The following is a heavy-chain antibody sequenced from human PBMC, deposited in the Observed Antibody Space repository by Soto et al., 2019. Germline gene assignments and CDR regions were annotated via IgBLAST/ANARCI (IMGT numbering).Heavy chain of an antibody. CDR2: ISSSSSYI. CDR3: ARTDCISTSCYAVGSDY. Sequence: GSLRLSCAASGFTFSSYSMNWVRQAPGKGLEWVSSISSSSSYIYYADSVKGRFTISRDNAKNSLYLQMNSLRAEDTAVYYCARTDCISTSCYAVGSDYWGQGTLVTVSS. CDR1: GFTFSSYS. V-gene: IGHV3-21*01. J-gene: IGHJ4*02. D-gene: IGHD2-2*01.